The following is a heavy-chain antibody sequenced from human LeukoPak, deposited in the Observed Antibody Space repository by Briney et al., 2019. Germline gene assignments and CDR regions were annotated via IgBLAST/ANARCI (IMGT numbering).Heavy chain of an antibody. CDR1: GFTFSSYW. CDR3: ARDSPDFWSGPGAPDI. V-gene: IGHV3-7*01. D-gene: IGHD3-3*01. J-gene: IGHJ3*02. CDR2: IKQDGSEK. Sequence: GGSLRLSCAASGFTFSSYWMSWVRQAPGKGLEWVANIKQDGSEKYYADSVKGRFTISRDNSKNTLYLQMNSLRAEDTAVYYCARDSPDFWSGPGAPDIWGQGTMVTVSS.